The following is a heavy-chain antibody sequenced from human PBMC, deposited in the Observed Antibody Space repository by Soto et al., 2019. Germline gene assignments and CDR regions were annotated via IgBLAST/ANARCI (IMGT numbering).Heavy chain of an antibody. CDR1: GFTFHNYA. J-gene: IGHJ4*02. Sequence: PGGSLRLSCAASGFTFHNYAMHWVRQAPGKGLEWVAGISWHSGDIDFGDSVKGRFTISRDNAKNSLYLQMNSLRPEDTAVYYCVRAGDYSSGSYWYCFDYWGQQTQVPVSS. D-gene: IGHD3-10*01. CDR3: VRAGDYSSGSYWYCFDY. CDR2: ISWHSGDI. V-gene: IGHV3-9*01.